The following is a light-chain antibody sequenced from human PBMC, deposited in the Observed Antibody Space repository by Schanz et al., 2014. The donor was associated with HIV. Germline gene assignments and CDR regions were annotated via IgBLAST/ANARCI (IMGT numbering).Light chain of an antibody. CDR3: ATWDDSLNGWV. Sequence: QSVLTQPPSVSGAPGQRVTISCTGSSSNIGAGYDVHWYQQLPGTAPKLLIYGNSNRPSGVPDRFSGSKSGTSASLAITGLQAGDEADYYCATWDDSLNGWVFGGGTKLTVL. V-gene: IGLV1-40*01. CDR1: SSNIGAGYD. J-gene: IGLJ3*02. CDR2: GNS.